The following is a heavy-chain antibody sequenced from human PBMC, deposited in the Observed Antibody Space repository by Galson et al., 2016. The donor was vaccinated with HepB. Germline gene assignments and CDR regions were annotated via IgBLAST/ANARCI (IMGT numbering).Heavy chain of an antibody. CDR1: GFSLDRYG. CDR2: ISLDTDRI. CDR3: GKDILPGGMDV. D-gene: IGHD3-3*01. J-gene: IGHJ6*02. Sequence: SLRLSCAVSGFSLDRYGMHWVRLVPGKGLEWVSGISLDTDRIGYADSVKGRFIVSRDKARNSVYLQMNSLRTEDSALYYCGKDILPGGMDVWGHGTRVTVAS. V-gene: IGHV3-9*01.